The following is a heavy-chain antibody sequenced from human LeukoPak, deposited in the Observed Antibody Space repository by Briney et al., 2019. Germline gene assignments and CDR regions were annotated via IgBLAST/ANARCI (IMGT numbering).Heavy chain of an antibody. CDR3: ARRGYDSSGYYHAY. D-gene: IGHD3-22*01. Sequence: SETLSLTCTVSGGSISSSSYYWGWIRQPPGKGLEWIGSIYYSGSTYYNPSLKSRVTISVDTSKNQFSLKLSSVTADTAVYYCARRGYDSSGYYHAYWGQGTLVTVSS. J-gene: IGHJ4*02. CDR1: GGSISSSSYY. CDR2: IYYSGST. V-gene: IGHV4-39*01.